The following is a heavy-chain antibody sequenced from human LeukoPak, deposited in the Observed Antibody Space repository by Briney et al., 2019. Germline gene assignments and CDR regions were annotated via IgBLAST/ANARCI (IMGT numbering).Heavy chain of an antibody. Sequence: GGSLRLSCAASGFTFSSYSMNWVRQAPGKGLEWVSSISSSSSYIYYADSVKGRFTISRDNAKNSLYLQMNSLRAEDTAVYYCVRDVVAAAGAFDYWGQGTLVTVSS. CDR1: GFTFSSYS. V-gene: IGHV3-21*01. J-gene: IGHJ4*02. D-gene: IGHD6-13*01. CDR2: ISSSSSYI. CDR3: VRDVVAAAGAFDY.